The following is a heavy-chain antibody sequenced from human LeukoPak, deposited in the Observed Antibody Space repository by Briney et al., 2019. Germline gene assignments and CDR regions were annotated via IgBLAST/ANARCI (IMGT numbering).Heavy chain of an antibody. CDR1: GGSISSGGYS. D-gene: IGHD3-3*01. CDR3: ARAGIWSGYYSFDY. Sequence: SETLSLTCAVSGGSISSGGYSWSWIRQPPGKGLEWIGYIYHGGSTYYNPSLKSRVTISVDRSKNQFSLKLSSVTAADTAVYYCARAGIWSGYYSFDYWGQGTLVTVSS. V-gene: IGHV4-30-2*01. CDR2: IYHGGST. J-gene: IGHJ4*02.